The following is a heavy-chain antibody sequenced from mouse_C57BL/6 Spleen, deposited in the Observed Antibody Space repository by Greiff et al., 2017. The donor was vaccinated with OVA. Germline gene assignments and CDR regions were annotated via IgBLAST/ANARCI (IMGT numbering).Heavy chain of an antibody. Sequence: VQLKESGPGLVQPSQSLSITCTVSGFSLTSYGVHWVRQSPGKGLEWLGVIWSGGSTDYNAAFISRLSISKDNSKSQVFFKMNSLQADDTAIYYCASITTGEAYWGQGTLVTVSA. CDR2: IWSGGST. CDR1: GFSLTSYG. V-gene: IGHV2-2*01. CDR3: ASITTGEAY. D-gene: IGHD1-2*01. J-gene: IGHJ3*01.